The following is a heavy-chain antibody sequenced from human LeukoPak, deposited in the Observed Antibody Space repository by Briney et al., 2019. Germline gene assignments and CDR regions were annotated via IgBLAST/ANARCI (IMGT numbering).Heavy chain of an antibody. V-gene: IGHV3-48*04. J-gene: IGHJ4*02. CDR2: ISSSSSTI. Sequence: GGSLRLSCAASGFTFSSYSMNWVRQAPGKGLEWVSYISSSSSTIYYADSVKGRFTISRDNAKNSLYLQMNSLRAEDTAVYYCARGSDYYGSGSPNDYWGQGTLVTVSS. CDR1: GFTFSSYS. D-gene: IGHD3-10*01. CDR3: ARGSDYYGSGSPNDY.